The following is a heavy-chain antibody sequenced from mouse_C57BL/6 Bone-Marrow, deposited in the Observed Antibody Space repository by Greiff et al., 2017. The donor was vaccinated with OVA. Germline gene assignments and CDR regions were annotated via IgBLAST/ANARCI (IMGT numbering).Heavy chain of an antibody. CDR3: TRVGNPPFAY. V-gene: IGHV5-9-1*02. D-gene: IGHD2-1*01. CDR1: GFTFSSYA. CDR2: ISSGGDYI. J-gene: IGHJ3*01. Sequence: EVQLVESGEGLVKPGGSLKLSCAASGFTFSSYAMSWVRQTPEQRLAWVAYISSGGDYIYYADTVKGRFTISRDNARNTLYLQMSSLKSEDTAMYYCTRVGNPPFAYWGQGTLVTVSA.